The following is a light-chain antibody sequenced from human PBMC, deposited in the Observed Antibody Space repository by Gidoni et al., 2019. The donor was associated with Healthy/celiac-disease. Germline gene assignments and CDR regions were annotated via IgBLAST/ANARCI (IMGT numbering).Light chain of an antibody. CDR2: DAS. CDR1: QSISSW. J-gene: IGKJ3*01. Sequence: DIQMTQSPSTLSASVGDRVTITCRASQSISSWLAWYQQKPGKAPKLLIYDASSLESGVPSRFSGSGSGTEFTLTISSLQPDDFATYYCQQYNSYSPLFTFXPXTKVDIK. CDR3: QQYNSYSPLFT. V-gene: IGKV1-5*01.